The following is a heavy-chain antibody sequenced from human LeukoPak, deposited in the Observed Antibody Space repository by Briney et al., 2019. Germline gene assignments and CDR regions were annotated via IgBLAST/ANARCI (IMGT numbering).Heavy chain of an antibody. CDR2: IVHIFGTA. J-gene: IGHJ6*04. Sequence: SLKVSCKASGCTFSSYAISWVRQAPGQGLEWMGGIVHIFGTANYAQKFQGRVTITADESTSTAYMELSSLRSEDTAVYYCARAGGYNPTYGMDVWGKGTTVTVSS. D-gene: IGHD5-18*01. V-gene: IGHV1-69*13. CDR3: ARAGGYNPTYGMDV. CDR1: GCTFSSYA.